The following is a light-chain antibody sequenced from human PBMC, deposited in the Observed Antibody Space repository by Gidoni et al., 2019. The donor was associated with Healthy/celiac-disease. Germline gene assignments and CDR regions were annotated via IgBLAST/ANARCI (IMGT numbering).Light chain of an antibody. CDR2: DDS. V-gene: IGLV3-21*02. Sequence: SYVLTQPPSVSVAPGQTARITCGGNNIGSKRVHWYQQKPGQAPVLVVYDDSDRPSGHPALFSGANSGNTATLTISSVEAGDEADYFCQVWDSSSDHVVFGGGTQLTVL. CDR3: QVWDSSSDHVV. J-gene: IGLJ2*01. CDR1: NIGSKR.